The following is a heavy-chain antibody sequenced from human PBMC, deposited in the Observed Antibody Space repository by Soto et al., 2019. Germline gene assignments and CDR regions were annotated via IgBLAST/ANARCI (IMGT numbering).Heavy chain of an antibody. CDR1: GGSISSGDYY. CDR2: IYYSGST. V-gene: IGHV4-30-4*01. J-gene: IGHJ6*02. CDR3: ARVSVVYARHYYYYYGMDV. D-gene: IGHD2-8*02. Sequence: SETLSLTCTVSGGSISSGDYYWSWIRQPPGRGLEWIGYIYYSGSTYYNPSLKSRVTISVDTSKNQFSLKLSSVTAADTAVYYCARVSVVYARHYYYYYGMDVWGQGTTVTVSS.